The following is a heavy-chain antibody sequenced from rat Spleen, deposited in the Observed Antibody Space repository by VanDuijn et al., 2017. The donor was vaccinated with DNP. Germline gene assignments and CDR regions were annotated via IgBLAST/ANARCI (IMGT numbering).Heavy chain of an antibody. V-gene: IGHV3-1*01. CDR1: GYSITSNY. CDR2: ISYSGST. CDR3: ARGESKSGYCDFDF. D-gene: IGHD3-1*01. Sequence: EVQLQESGPGLVKPSLSLSLTCSVTGYSITSNYWAWIRKFPGNKMEWMGYISYSGSTGFNPSLKSRISIPRDTSKNQFFLQLNSVTTEDTVTYYCARGESKSGYCDFDFWGPGTMVTVSS. J-gene: IGHJ1*01.